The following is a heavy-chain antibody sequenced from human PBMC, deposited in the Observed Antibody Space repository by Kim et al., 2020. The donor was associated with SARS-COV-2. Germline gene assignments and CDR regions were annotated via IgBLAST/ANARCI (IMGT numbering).Heavy chain of an antibody. CDR2: IWYDGSNK. Sequence: GGSLRLSCAASGFTFSSYGMHWVRQAPGKGLEWVAVIWYDGSNKYYADSVKGRFTISRDNSKNTLYLQMNSLRAEDTAVYYCARDPISEDYGDNEDAFDIWGQGTMVTVSS. D-gene: IGHD4-17*01. V-gene: IGHV3-33*01. CDR1: GFTFSSYG. J-gene: IGHJ3*02. CDR3: ARDPISEDYGDNEDAFDI.